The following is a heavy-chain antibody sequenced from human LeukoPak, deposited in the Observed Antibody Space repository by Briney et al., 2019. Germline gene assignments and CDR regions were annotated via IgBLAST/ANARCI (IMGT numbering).Heavy chain of an antibody. V-gene: IGHV4-34*01. J-gene: IGHJ6*03. D-gene: IGHD3-10*01. CDR1: GGSFSGYY. Sequence: PSETLSLTCAVYGGSFSGYYWSWIRQPPGRGLEWIGEINHSGSTNYNPSLKSRVTISVDTPKNQLSLKLSSVTAADTAVYYCARARGFQLLAYYYYMDVWGKGTTVTISS. CDR3: ARARGFQLLAYYYYMDV. CDR2: INHSGST.